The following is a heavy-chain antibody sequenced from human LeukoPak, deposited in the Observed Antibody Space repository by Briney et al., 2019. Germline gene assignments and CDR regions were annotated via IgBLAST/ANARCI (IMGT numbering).Heavy chain of an antibody. CDR2: FDPEDGET. Sequence: ASVKVSCKVSGYTLTELSMHWVRQAPGKGLEWMGGFDPEDGETIYAQKFQGRVTMTEDTSTDTAYMELSSLRSEDTAVYYCATVFTGYYDFWSGYGWGQGTLVTVSS. V-gene: IGHV1-24*01. CDR1: GYTLTELS. CDR3: ATVFTGYYDFWSGYG. D-gene: IGHD3-3*01. J-gene: IGHJ4*02.